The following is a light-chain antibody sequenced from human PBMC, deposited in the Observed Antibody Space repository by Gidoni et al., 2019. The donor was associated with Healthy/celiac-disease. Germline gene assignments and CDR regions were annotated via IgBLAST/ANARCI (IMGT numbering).Light chain of an antibody. V-gene: IGLV3-19*01. Sequence: SSELTQDPAVSVALGQTVRITCQGDSLRSYYASWYQQKLGQAPVLVIYGKHNRPSGIPDRFFGSSSGNTASLTITRAQAEDEDDYYCNSRESSGSHLVFGGGTKLTVL. J-gene: IGLJ2*01. CDR1: SLRSYY. CDR3: NSRESSGSHLV. CDR2: GKH.